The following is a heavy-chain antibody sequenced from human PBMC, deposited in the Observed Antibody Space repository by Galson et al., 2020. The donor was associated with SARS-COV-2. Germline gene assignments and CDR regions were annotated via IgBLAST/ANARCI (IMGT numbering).Heavy chain of an antibody. CDR2: ISGSGGST. J-gene: IGHJ3*02. CDR3: AKDYDGSGVYSDAFVI. V-gene: IGHV3-23*01. Sequence: GGSLRLSCAASGFTISSYAMSWVSQAPGKGLEWVSAISGSGGSTYYADSVKGRFTISRDNSKNTLYLQMNSLRAEDTVVYYCAKDYDGSGVYSDAFVIWCQGTMVTVSS. D-gene: IGHD3-10*01. CDR1: GFTISSYA.